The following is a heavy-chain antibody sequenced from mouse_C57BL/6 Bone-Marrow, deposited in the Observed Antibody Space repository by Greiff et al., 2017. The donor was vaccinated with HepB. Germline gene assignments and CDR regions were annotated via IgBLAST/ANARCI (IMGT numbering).Heavy chain of an antibody. CDR3: AREVVPYYYAMDY. V-gene: IGHV1-55*01. CDR2: IYPGSGST. Sequence: VQLQQPGAELVKPGASVKMSCKASGYTFTSYWITWVKQRPGQGLEWIGDIYPGSGSTNYNEKFKSKATLTVDTSSSTAYMQLSSLTSEDSAVYYCAREVVPYYYAMDYWGQGTSVTVSS. J-gene: IGHJ4*01. CDR1: GYTFTSYW. D-gene: IGHD1-1*01.